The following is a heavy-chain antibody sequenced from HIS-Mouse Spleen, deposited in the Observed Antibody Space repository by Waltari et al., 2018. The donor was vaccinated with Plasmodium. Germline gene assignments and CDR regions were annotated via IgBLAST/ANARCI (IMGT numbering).Heavy chain of an antibody. CDR1: GFTFSGYW. J-gene: IGHJ2*01. Sequence: EVQLVESGGGLVQPGGSLRLSCAASGFTFSGYWMSWVRQGPGKGREWGANIKKDGSGKYYVDSLKGRCTSARDNAKNSLYLQMNSLRAEDTTVYYCASSWYWYFDLWGRGTLVTVSS. V-gene: IGHV3-7*01. CDR3: ASSWYWYFDL. D-gene: IGHD6-13*01. CDR2: IKKDGSGK.